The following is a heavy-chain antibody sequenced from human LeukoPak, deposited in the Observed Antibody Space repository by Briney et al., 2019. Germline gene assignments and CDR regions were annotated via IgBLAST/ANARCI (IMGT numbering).Heavy chain of an antibody. V-gene: IGHV4-30-4*02. CDR2: IYYSGST. D-gene: IGHD3-3*01. Sequence: SETLSLTCTVSGGSISNGDHYWSWIRQHPGKGLEWIGHIYYSGSTYYNPSLKSRGIISVDTSKNQFSLKLSSVTAADTAVYYCASEIPYDFWSGYYTNHFDSWGQGTLVTDS. J-gene: IGHJ4*02. CDR1: GGSISNGDHY. CDR3: ASEIPYDFWSGYYTNHFDS.